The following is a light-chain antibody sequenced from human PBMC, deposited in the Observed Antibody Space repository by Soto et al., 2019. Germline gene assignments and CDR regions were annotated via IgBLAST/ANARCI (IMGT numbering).Light chain of an antibody. Sequence: DIQMTQSPSTLSASVGDRVAITCRASQNINSKLAWYQKKPGKDPKLLISDAYNLESGVPSRFSGSVSGTEVTLTIGGLQPDDFAPYYCQQYDTYFRYTFGQGTTLDIK. CDR2: DAY. V-gene: IGKV1-5*01. CDR1: QNINSK. CDR3: QQYDTYFRYT. J-gene: IGKJ2*01.